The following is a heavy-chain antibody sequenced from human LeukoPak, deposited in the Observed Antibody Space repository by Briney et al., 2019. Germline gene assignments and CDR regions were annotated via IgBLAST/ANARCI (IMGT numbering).Heavy chain of an antibody. CDR2: IYYSGST. D-gene: IGHD1-26*01. CDR3: ARDAGRGATFDY. V-gene: IGHV4-59*12. CDR1: GGSMSTYY. Sequence: SETLSLTCTVSGGSMSTYYWTWIRQPPGKGLEWIGYIYYSGSTNYNPSLKSRVTISVDTSKNQFSLKLSSVTAADTAVYYCARDAGRGATFDYWGQGTLVTVSS. J-gene: IGHJ4*02.